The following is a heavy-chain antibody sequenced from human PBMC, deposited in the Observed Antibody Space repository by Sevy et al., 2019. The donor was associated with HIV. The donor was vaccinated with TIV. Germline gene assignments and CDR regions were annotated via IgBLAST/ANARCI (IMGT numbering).Heavy chain of an antibody. CDR3: AKGAYYYDSSALKAFDY. D-gene: IGHD3-22*01. Sequence: GGSLRLSCAASGFTFSSYGMHWVRQAPGKGLEWVAVISYDGSNKYYADSVKGRFTISRDNSKNTLYLQMNSLRAEDTAVYYCAKGAYYYDSSALKAFDYWGQGTLVTVSS. V-gene: IGHV3-30*18. J-gene: IGHJ4*02. CDR1: GFTFSSYG. CDR2: ISYDGSNK.